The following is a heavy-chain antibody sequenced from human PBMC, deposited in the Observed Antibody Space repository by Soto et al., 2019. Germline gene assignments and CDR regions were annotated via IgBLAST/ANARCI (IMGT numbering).Heavy chain of an antibody. CDR3: VKDPATSGWYGFFQH. CDR1: GFIFGMHA. J-gene: IGHJ1*01. CDR2: ISDNGGST. V-gene: IGHV3-64D*06. D-gene: IGHD6-19*01. Sequence: LRLSCSASGFIFGMHAMHWVRQAPGKGLESVASISDNGGSTYYPDSVRGRFTISREYSTNTLYLQMSSLRAEDTAVYYRVKDPATSGWYGFFQHWGQGTLVTVSS.